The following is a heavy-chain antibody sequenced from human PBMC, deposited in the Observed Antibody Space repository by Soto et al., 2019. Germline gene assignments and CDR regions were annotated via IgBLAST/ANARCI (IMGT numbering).Heavy chain of an antibody. CDR1: GYTFTSYA. J-gene: IGHJ4*02. CDR3: ARVGYMYSSSNHFDY. Sequence: QVQLVQSGAEVKKPGASVKVSCKASGYTFTSYAMHWVRQAPGQRLEWMGWINAGNGNTKYSQKFQGRVTITRDTSASTAYMELSSLRSEDTAVYYCARVGYMYSSSNHFDYWGQGTLVTVSS. CDR2: INAGNGNT. V-gene: IGHV1-3*01. D-gene: IGHD6-6*01.